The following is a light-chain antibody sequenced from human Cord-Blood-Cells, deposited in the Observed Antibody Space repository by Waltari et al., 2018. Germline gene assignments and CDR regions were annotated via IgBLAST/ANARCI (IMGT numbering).Light chain of an antibody. CDR2: KDS. J-gene: IGLJ2*01. V-gene: IGLV3-25*03. CDR3: QSADSSGTYVV. Sequence: SYELTQPPSVSVSPGQTARITCSGDALPKQYAYWYQQKPGQAPVLVICKDSERPSGITERFSGSSSGTTVTLTISGVQAEDEADYYCQSADSSGTYVVFGGGTKLTVL. CDR1: ALPKQY.